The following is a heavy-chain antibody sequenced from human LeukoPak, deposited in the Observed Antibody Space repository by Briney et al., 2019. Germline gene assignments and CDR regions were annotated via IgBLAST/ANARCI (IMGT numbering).Heavy chain of an antibody. CDR3: ARGPSGGNTLWMDY. CDR2: IRYSGSTR. D-gene: IGHD2-21*01. Sequence: GGSLRLSCAASEFSVGSNYMTWVRQAPGKGLEWVSYIRYSGSTRYYADSVKGRFTISRDNAKNSLYLQLNSLRVEDTAVYYCARGPSGGNTLWMDYWGQGTLVTVSS. J-gene: IGHJ4*02. V-gene: IGHV3-48*03. CDR1: EFSVGSNY.